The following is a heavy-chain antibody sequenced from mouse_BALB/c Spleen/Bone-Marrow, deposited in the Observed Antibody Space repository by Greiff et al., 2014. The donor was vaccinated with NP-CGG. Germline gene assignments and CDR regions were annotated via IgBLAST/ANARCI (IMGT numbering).Heavy chain of an antibody. CDR2: IYPGDGDT. CDR3: ARWDDYDAWFAY. Sequence: QVQLQQSGAELARPGASVKLSCKASGYAFTSYWMQWVKQRPGQGLEWIGAIYPGDGDTRYTQKFRGKATLTADKSSRTAYMQLSSLASEDSAVYYCARWDDYDAWFAYWGQGTLATVSA. D-gene: IGHD2-4*01. J-gene: IGHJ3*01. CDR1: GYAFTSYW. V-gene: IGHV1-87*01.